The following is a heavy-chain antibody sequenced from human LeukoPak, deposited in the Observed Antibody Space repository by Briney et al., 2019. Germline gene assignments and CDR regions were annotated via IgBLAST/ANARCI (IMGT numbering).Heavy chain of an antibody. CDR3: AKGTRYGPAAISPAFDI. D-gene: IGHD2-2*01. CDR1: GFTFSRFD. V-gene: IGHV3-48*01. Sequence: GGSLRLSCAASGFTFSRFDMNWVRQAPGKGLEWVSYISGASSAIYQADSVKGRFTISRDNSKNTLYLQMNSLRAEDTAVYYCAKGTRYGPAAISPAFDIWGQGAMVTVSS. J-gene: IGHJ3*02. CDR2: ISGASSAI.